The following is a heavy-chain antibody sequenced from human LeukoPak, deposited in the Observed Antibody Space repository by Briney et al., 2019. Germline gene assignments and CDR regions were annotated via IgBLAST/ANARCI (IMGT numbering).Heavy chain of an antibody. CDR3: ARGSCSSTSCYDDRPYYDFWSGYYPDYYYYYMDV. D-gene: IGHD3-3*01. V-gene: IGHV4-59*01. Sequence: SSETLSLTCTVSGGSISSYYWSWIRQPPGKGLEWIGCIYYSGSTNYNPSLKSRVTISVDTSKNQFSLKLSSVTAADTAVYYCARGSCSSTSCYDDRPYYDFWSGYYPDYYYYYMDVWGKGTTVTVSS. CDR1: GGSISSYY. J-gene: IGHJ6*03. CDR2: IYYSGST.